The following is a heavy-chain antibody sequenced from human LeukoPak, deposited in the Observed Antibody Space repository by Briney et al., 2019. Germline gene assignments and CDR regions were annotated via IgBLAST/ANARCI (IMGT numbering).Heavy chain of an antibody. V-gene: IGHV3-30*02. J-gene: IGHJ6*03. CDR1: GFTFGNYG. CDR3: AKQAHYYYMDV. CDR2: IPYDGSNK. Sequence: GGSLRLSCAASGFTFGNYGMHWVRQAPGKGLEWVAFIPYDGSNKYYADSVKGRFTISRDNSKNTLYLQMNSLRAEDTAVFYCAKQAHYYYMDVWGKGATVTVSS.